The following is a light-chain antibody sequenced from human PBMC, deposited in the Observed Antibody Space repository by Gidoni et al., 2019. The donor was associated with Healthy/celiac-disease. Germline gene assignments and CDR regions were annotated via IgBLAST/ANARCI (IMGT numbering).Light chain of an antibody. V-gene: IGKV3-11*01. CDR1: QSVSSY. CDR2: DAS. Sequence: EIVLTQSPATLSLSPGERATLSCRASQSVSSYLAWYQQKPGKAPRLLIYDASNRATAIPARFSGSGSGTDFTLTISSLEPEDFAVYYCQQRSNWQLTFGGGTKVEIK. CDR3: QQRSNWQLT. J-gene: IGKJ4*01.